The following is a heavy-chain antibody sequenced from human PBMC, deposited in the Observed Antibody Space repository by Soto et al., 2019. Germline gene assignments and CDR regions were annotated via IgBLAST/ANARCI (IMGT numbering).Heavy chain of an antibody. CDR1: GYTFITYI. D-gene: IGHD5-18*01. V-gene: IGHV1-46*03. CDR3: ARQNAVDTAMVFDY. CDR2: INPSGGST. Sequence: GASVKVSCKASGYTFITYIITWVRQAPGQGLEWMGIINPSGGSTSYAQKFQGRVTMTRDTSTSTVYMELSSLRSEDTAVYYCARQNAVDTAMVFDYWGQGTLVTVSS. J-gene: IGHJ4*02.